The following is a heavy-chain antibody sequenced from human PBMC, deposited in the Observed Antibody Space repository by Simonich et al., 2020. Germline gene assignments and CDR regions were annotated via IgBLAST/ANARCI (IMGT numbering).Heavy chain of an antibody. CDR1: GYTLTELS. Sequence: VHGGAEVKKPGASVKVSCKVSGYTLTELSMHWVRQAPGKGLEWMGGFDPEDGETIYAQKFQGRVTMTEDTSADTAYLELRSLRSVDTAVYYCATGNLPTTQGGVFDYWGQGTLVTVSS. V-gene: IGHV1-24*01. CDR2: FDPEDGET. CDR3: ATGNLPTTQGGVFDY. J-gene: IGHJ4*02. D-gene: IGHD3-16*01.